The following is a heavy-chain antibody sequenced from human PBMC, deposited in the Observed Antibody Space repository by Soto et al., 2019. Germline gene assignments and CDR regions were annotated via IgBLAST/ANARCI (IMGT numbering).Heavy chain of an antibody. Sequence: PVGSLRLSCAASGFTVSSNYMSWVRQAPGKGLEWVSVIYSGGSTYYADSVKGRFTISRDNSKNTLYLQMNSLRAEDTAVYYCARNYYDSRDDAFDIWGQGTMVTVS. V-gene: IGHV3-53*01. CDR3: ARNYYDSRDDAFDI. D-gene: IGHD3-22*01. CDR2: IYSGGST. J-gene: IGHJ3*02. CDR1: GFTVSSNY.